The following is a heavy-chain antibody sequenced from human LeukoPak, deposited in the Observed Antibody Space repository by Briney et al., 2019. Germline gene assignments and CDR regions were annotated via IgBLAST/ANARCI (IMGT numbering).Heavy chain of an antibody. CDR3: TRPLRGGELDAFDI. V-gene: IGHV3-73*01. Sequence: GGSLKLSCAASGFTFSGSAMHWVRQASGKGLEWVGRIRSKANSYATAYAASVKGRFTISRDDSKNTAYLQMNSLKTEDTAGYYCTRPLRGGELDAFDIWGQGTMVTVSS. D-gene: IGHD3-16*01. J-gene: IGHJ3*02. CDR2: IRSKANSYAT. CDR1: GFTFSGSA.